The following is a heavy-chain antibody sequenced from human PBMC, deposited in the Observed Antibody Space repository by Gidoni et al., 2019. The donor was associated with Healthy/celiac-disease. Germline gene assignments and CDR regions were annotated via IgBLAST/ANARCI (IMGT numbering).Heavy chain of an antibody. CDR1: WFSLNTSGVG. J-gene: IGHJ5*02. CDR2: IHWDDDK. V-gene: IGHV2-5*02. CDR3: EHSSSGVGYNWFDP. Sequence: QIPLKESGPTLVKPTQTLTLPCTFSWFSLNTSGVGVGWFRHPPGKALEWLALIHWDDDKRYSPSLKSRITITKDNAKNQVVLTMTNMDPVDTATYYCEHSSSGVGYNWFDPWGQGTLVTVSS. D-gene: IGHD7-27*01.